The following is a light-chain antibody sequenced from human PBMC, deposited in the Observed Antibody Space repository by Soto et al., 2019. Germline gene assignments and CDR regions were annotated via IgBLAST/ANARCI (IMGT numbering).Light chain of an antibody. J-gene: IGKJ4*01. CDR1: QSISRN. Sequence: ETVRTKSKETLSVSRGERSTLSCSSSQSISRNLAWYQQKPGQAPRLLIYGASTRATGIPARFSGRGSGTEFSLTISSLQSEDFAVYYCQQYHNWLLVTFGGGTKVDIK. CDR2: GAS. V-gene: IGKV3-15*01. CDR3: QQYHNWLLVT.